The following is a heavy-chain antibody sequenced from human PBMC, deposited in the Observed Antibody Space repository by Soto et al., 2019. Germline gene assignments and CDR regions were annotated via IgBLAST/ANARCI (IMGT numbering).Heavy chain of an antibody. J-gene: IGHJ6*02. V-gene: IGHV3-30-3*01. CDR3: ARGNMDV. D-gene: IGHD1-1*01. Sequence: QVQLVESGGGVVQPGRSLRLSCAASAFTLSKFAMHWVRQAPGKGLEWVAVTSKDGINTYYAGAVKGRFTISRDNSKSTMYLQMNSLRTEDTAMYYCARGNMDVWGQGTTVTVS. CDR2: TSKDGINT. CDR1: AFTLSKFA.